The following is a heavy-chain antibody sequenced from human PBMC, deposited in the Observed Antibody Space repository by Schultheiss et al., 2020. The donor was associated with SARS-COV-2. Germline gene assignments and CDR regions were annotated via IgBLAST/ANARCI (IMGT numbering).Heavy chain of an antibody. D-gene: IGHD6-19*01. CDR3: ARRDSSGSRPDFDY. CDR2: IYYSGST. J-gene: IGHJ4*02. V-gene: IGHV4-34*01. CDR1: GGSFSGYY. Sequence: SETLSLTCAVYGGSFSGYYWSWIRQPPGKGLEWIGSIYYSGSTNYNPSLKSRVTISVDTSKNQFSLKLSSVTAADTAVYYCARRDSSGSRPDFDYWGQGTLITGSS.